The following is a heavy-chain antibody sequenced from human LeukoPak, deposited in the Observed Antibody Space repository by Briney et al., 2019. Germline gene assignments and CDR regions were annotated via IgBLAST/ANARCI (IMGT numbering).Heavy chain of an antibody. CDR2: IYYSGST. CDR3: ARYSSGWWETSFDY. V-gene: IGHV4-61*01. CDR1: GGSFSSGSYY. J-gene: IGHJ4*02. Sequence: SETLSLTCTVSGGSFSSGSYYWSWIRQPPGKGLEWIGYIYYSGSTNYNPSLKSRVTISVDTSKNQFSLKLSSVTAADTAVYYCARYSSGWWETSFDYWGQGTLVTVSS. D-gene: IGHD6-19*01.